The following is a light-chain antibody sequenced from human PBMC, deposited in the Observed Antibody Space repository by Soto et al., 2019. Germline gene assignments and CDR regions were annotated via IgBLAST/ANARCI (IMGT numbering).Light chain of an antibody. CDR3: QQYDYSRT. CDR2: DVS. V-gene: IGKV1-5*01. Sequence: DIQMTQSPSTLSASVGDSVTITCRASQSVTASLAWYQQKPGEAPKLLIYDVSNLETGVPSRFSGSGSGTEFSRTIRSLQPDDFATYYCQQYDYSRTFGQGTKVESK. J-gene: IGKJ4*01. CDR1: QSVTAS.